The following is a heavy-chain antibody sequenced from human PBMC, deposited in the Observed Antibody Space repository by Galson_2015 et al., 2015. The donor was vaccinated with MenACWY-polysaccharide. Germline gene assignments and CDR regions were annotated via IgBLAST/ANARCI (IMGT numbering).Heavy chain of an antibody. CDR2: MNPNSGNT. J-gene: IGHJ3*02. CDR3: ARAVPRWDAFDI. Sequence: SVKVSCKASGYTFTSYDINWVRQATGQGLEWMGWMNPNSGNTGYAQKFQGRVTMTRNTSISTAYMELSSLRSEDTAVYYCARAVPRWDAFDIWGQGTMVTVSS. CDR1: GYTFTSYD. D-gene: IGHD4-23*01. V-gene: IGHV1-8*01.